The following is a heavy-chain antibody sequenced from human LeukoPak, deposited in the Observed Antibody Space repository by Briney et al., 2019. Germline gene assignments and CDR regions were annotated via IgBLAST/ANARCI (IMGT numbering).Heavy chain of an antibody. V-gene: IGHV3-66*01. J-gene: IGHJ4*02. D-gene: IGHD3-3*01. CDR1: GFTVSSNY. CDR2: IYSGGRT. CDR3: ARSTMFGVVISDY. Sequence: GGSLRLSCAASGFTVSSNYMSRVRQAPGKGLEWVSVIYSGGRTYYADSVKGRFTISRDNSKNTLYLQMNSLRAEDTALYYCARSTMFGVVISDYWGQGTLVTVSS.